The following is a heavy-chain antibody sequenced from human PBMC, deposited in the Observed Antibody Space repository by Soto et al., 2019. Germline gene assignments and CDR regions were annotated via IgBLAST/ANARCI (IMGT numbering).Heavy chain of an antibody. J-gene: IGHJ6*02. D-gene: IGHD2-8*01. CDR3: ARAIVLMVYGGSQKNGLDA. Sequence: QVQLVQSGAEVKKPGSSVKVSCKASAGSFNTYVLAWVRQAPGKGLEWLGGIIPVSGTANYAQKFQGRLTITADKTTRTAYMELNSLRSEDTAVYYCARAIVLMVYGGSQKNGLDAWGQGTTVTVSS. CDR1: AGSFNTYV. CDR2: IIPVSGTA. V-gene: IGHV1-69*06.